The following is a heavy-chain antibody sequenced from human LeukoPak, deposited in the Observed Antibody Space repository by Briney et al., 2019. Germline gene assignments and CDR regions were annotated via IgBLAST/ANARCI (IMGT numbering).Heavy chain of an antibody. D-gene: IGHD6-13*01. CDR2: ISGSGGST. CDR3: AKGSVAAVVTFIDF. V-gene: IGHV3-23*01. J-gene: IGHJ4*02. Sequence: GGSLRLSCAASGFTFSRYAMNWVRQAPGKGLEWVSVISGSGGSTYYADSVKGRFTISRDNSKNTLSLQMNSLRAEDTAAYYCAKGSVAAVVTFIDFWGQGTLVTVSS. CDR1: GFTFSRYA.